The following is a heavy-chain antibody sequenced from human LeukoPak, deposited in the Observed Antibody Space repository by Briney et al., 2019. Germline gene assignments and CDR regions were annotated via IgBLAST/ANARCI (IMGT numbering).Heavy chain of an antibody. CDR2: ISYDGSNK. CDR3: ARGLDSSGWYIDY. V-gene: IGHV3-30-3*01. D-gene: IGHD6-19*01. J-gene: IGHJ4*02. Sequence: GGSLRLSCAASGFTFSSYAMHWVRQAPGEGLEWVAVISYDGSNKYYADSVKGRFTISRDNSKNTLYLQMNSLRAEDTAVYYCARGLDSSGWYIDYWGQGTLVTVSS. CDR1: GFTFSSYA.